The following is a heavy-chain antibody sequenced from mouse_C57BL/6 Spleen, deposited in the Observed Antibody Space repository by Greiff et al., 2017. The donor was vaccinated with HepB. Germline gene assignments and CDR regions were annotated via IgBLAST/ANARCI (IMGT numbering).Heavy chain of an antibody. J-gene: IGHJ1*03. D-gene: IGHD1-1*01. V-gene: IGHV2-5*01. CDR2: IWRGGST. CDR1: GFSLTSYG. Sequence: VMLVESGPGLVQPSQSLSITCTVSGFSLTSYGVHWVRQSPGKGLEWLGVIWRGGSTDYNAAFMSRLSITKDNSKSQVFFKMNSLQADDTAIYYCAKPSTVVDWYFDVWGTGTTVTVSS. CDR3: AKPSTVVDWYFDV.